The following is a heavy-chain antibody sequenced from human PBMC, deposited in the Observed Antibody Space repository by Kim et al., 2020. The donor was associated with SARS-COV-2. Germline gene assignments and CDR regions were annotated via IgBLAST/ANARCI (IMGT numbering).Heavy chain of an antibody. CDR1: GGTFSSYA. CDR3: ARAFRTYDYGDYYYGMDV. CDR2: IIPIFGTA. V-gene: IGHV1-69*13. Sequence: SVKVSCKASGGTFSSYAISWVRQAPGQGLEWMGGIIPIFGTANYAQKFQGRVTITADESTSTAYMELSSLRSEDTAVYYCARAFRTYDYGDYYYGMDVWGQGTTVTVSS. D-gene: IGHD4-17*01. J-gene: IGHJ6*02.